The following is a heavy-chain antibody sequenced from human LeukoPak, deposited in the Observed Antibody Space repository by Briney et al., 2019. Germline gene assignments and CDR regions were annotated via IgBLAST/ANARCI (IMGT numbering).Heavy chain of an antibody. Sequence: GGSLRLSCAASGFTFISYWMHWVRPAPGKGLVWVSRINSDGSSTSYADSVKGRFTISRDNAKNTLYLQMNSLRAEDTAVYYCARVEYDYGDYFRYWGQGTLVTVSS. V-gene: IGHV3-74*01. J-gene: IGHJ4*02. CDR2: INSDGSST. CDR1: GFTFISYW. D-gene: IGHD4-17*01. CDR3: ARVEYDYGDYFRY.